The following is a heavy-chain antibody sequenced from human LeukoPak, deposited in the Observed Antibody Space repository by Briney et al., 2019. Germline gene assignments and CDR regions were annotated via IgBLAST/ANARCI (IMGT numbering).Heavy chain of an antibody. CDR3: ARRNLFDY. CDR2: INMYGSDK. V-gene: IGHV3-7*01. D-gene: IGHD1-14*01. J-gene: IGHJ4*02. Sequence: GGSLRLSCAASGFTVSSNYMTWVRQAPGKGLEFVANINMYGSDKYYVDSVKGRFTISRDNAKKSVYLEMNSLRVEDTAVYYCARRNLFDYWGQGTVVTVSS. CDR1: GFTVSSNY.